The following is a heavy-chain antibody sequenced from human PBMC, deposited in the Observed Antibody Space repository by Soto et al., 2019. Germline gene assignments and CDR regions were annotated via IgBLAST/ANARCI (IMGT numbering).Heavy chain of an antibody. CDR1: GYTXTGYY. J-gene: IGHJ6*03. CDR2: INPSGGST. D-gene: IGHD6-13*01. CDR3: ARVKQQLVRDYYYYYMDV. Sequence: ASVKVSCKASGYTXTGYYMHWVRQAPGQGLEWMGWINPSGGSTSYAQKFQGRVTMTRDTSTSTVYMELSSLRSEDTAVYYCARVKQQLVRDYYYYYMDVWGKGTTVTVSS. V-gene: IGHV1-46*03.